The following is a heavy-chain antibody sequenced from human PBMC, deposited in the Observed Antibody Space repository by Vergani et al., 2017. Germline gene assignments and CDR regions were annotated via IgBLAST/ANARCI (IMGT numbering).Heavy chain of an antibody. V-gene: IGHV4-59*08. CDR1: GGSISSFY. J-gene: IGHJ4*02. CDR3: ARGSCLGGSCYKPLFDY. D-gene: IGHD2-15*01. Sequence: QVQLQESGPGLVKPSETLSLTCTVSGGSISSFYWSWIRQPPGKGLEWIGYISYSGNTNYNPSLKSRVTISVDTSKNQFSLNLTSVTAADTAVYFCARGSCLGGSCYKPLFDYWGQGILVTVSS. CDR2: ISYSGNT.